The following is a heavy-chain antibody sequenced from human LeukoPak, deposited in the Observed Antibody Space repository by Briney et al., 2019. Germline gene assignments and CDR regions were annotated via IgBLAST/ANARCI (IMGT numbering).Heavy chain of an antibody. CDR3: ARDRDGPDY. J-gene: IGHJ4*02. CDR2: INSDGSST. D-gene: IGHD5-24*01. CDR1: GFTFSNYW. Sequence: GGSLRLSCAASGFTFSNYWMHWVRQGPGKGLVWVSRINSDGSSTRYADSVKGRFTISRDNAENTLYLQMNSLRVEDTAVYYCARDRDGPDYWGQGTLVTVSS. V-gene: IGHV3-74*01.